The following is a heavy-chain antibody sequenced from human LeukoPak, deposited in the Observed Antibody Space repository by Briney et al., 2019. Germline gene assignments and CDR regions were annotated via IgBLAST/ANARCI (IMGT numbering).Heavy chain of an antibody. D-gene: IGHD6-13*01. J-gene: IGHJ5*02. Sequence: SETLSLTCTVSGGSVSSSSYYWGWIRQPPGKGLEWIGSIYYSGSTYYNPSLKSRVTISVDTSKNQFSLKLSSVTAADTAVYYCARARIAAAATVNWFDPWGQGTLVTVSS. CDR1: GGSVSSSSYY. V-gene: IGHV4-39*07. CDR3: ARARIAAAATVNWFDP. CDR2: IYYSGST.